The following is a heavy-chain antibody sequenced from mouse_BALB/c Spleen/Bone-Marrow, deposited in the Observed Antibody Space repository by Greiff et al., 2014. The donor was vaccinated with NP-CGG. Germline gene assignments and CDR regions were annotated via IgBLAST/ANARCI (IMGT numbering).Heavy chain of an antibody. CDR2: INPISGDA. J-gene: IGHJ2*01. Sequence: VQLQQSGPELVKPGASVKISCKTSGYTFSEYTMHWVKQSHGKSLEWIGGINPISGDATYNRKFEDKATLTLDKSSTTAYMDPPNLTSVDSAVSSSTRAGRFDFWGQGTTLTVSS. CDR1: GYTFSEYT. V-gene: IGHV1-18*01. CDR3: TRAGRFDF.